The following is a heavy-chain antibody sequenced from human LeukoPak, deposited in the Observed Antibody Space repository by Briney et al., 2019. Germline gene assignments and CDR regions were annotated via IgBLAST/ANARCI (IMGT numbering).Heavy chain of an antibody. CDR1: GFTLSTYT. V-gene: IGHV3-21*01. Sequence: PGGSLRLSCAASGFTLSTYTMNWVRQAPGKGLEWVSSISSTSSYIYYADSVKGRFTISRDNAKNSLYLQMNNLRAEDTAVYYCAREGGNPDAFDIWGQGIMVTVSS. J-gene: IGHJ3*02. D-gene: IGHD4-23*01. CDR3: AREGGNPDAFDI. CDR2: ISSTSSYI.